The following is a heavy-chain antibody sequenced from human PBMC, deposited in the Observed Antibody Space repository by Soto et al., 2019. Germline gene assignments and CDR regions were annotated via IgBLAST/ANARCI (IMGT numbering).Heavy chain of an antibody. V-gene: IGHV2-5*02. CDR3: AHRAVSSGRYWDGGYFDD. J-gene: IGHJ4*02. D-gene: IGHD1-26*01. CDR1: GFSLSTSGVG. CDR2: IYWDDDK. Sequence: QITLEESGPTRVKPTQTLALTCTFSGFSLSTSGVGVGWIRQPPGKALEWLALIYWDDDKRYSPSLKNRLTIDKDTSKNEVVLTMTDMDPVDTATYYCAHRAVSSGRYWDGGYFDDWGQGALVTISS.